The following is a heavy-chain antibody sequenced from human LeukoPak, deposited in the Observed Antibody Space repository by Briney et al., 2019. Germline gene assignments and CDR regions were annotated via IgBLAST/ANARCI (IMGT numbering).Heavy chain of an antibody. CDR2: ISGSGGST. J-gene: IGHJ4*02. D-gene: IGHD3-3*01. CDR1: GFTFSSYA. CDR3: AKGGGDFWSGYVHHDY. V-gene: IGHV3-23*01. Sequence: GGSLRLSCAASGFTFSSYAMSWVRQAPGKGLEWVSAISGSGGSTYYADSEKGRFTISRDNSKNTLYLQMNSLIAEDTAVYYCAKGGGDFWSGYVHHDYGGKGTLVTVSS.